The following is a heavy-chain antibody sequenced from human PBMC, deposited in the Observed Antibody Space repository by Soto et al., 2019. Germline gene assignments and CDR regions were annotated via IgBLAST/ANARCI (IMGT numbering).Heavy chain of an antibody. CDR3: ARVVGATNTLHN. J-gene: IGHJ4*02. Sequence: EVQLVESGGGLVQPGGSLRLSCVDIGFTFSWYWIRWVRQAPGKGLEWVANIKQDGSEKHYADSLKGRFTISRDNAKNSLYLQISSLRAQDTAVYYCARVVGATNTLHNWGQGTLVTVSS. D-gene: IGHD1-26*01. V-gene: IGHV3-7*01. CDR1: GFTFSWYW. CDR2: IKQDGSEK.